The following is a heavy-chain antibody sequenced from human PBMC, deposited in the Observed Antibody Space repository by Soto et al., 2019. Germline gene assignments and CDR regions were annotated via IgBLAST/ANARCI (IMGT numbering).Heavy chain of an antibody. Sequence: ASVKVSCKASGYTFTSYDINWVRQATGQGLEWMGWMNPNSGNTGYAQKFQGRVTITADESTSTVYMELSTLRPDDTAVYYCAREGLVLVPTTVNSDYYYYAMDVWGQGTTVTVSS. D-gene: IGHD4-17*01. CDR1: GYTFTSYD. J-gene: IGHJ6*02. CDR2: MNPNSGNT. V-gene: IGHV1-8*01. CDR3: AREGLVLVPTTVNSDYYYYAMDV.